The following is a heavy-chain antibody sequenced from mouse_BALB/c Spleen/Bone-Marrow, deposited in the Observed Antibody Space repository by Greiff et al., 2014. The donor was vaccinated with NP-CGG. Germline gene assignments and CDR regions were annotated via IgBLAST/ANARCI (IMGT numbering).Heavy chain of an antibody. CDR3: VRENYDYDGDAMDY. J-gene: IGHJ4*01. CDR2: INPSSGYT. CDR1: GYTFTYYT. Sequence: VQLQQSAAELARPGASVKVSCKTSGYTFTYYTMHWVKQRPGQGLEWIGYINPSSGYTDYNQKFKDKTTLTTDKSSSTAYLQLSSLTSEDSAVYYCVRENYDYDGDAMDYWGQGTSVTVSS. D-gene: IGHD2-4*01. V-gene: IGHV1-4*02.